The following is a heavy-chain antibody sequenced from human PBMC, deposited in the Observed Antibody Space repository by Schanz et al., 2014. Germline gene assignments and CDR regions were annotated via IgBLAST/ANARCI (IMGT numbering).Heavy chain of an antibody. CDR2: ISAYNGNT. D-gene: IGHD3-9*01. Sequence: QVQLVQSGAEVKKPGASVKVSCKASGYTFTSYGISWVRQAPGQGLEWMGWISAYNGNTNYAQKLQGRVTMTTDTSTSTAYMELRSLRSDDTAVYYCAREKRRYFDWLKKSRQDAFDIWGQGTMVTVSS. CDR1: GYTFTSYG. V-gene: IGHV1-18*04. CDR3: AREKRRYFDWLKKSRQDAFDI. J-gene: IGHJ3*02.